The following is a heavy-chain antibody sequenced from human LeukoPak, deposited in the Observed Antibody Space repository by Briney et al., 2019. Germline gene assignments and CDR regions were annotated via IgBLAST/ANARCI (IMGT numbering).Heavy chain of an antibody. D-gene: IGHD3-10*01. V-gene: IGHV1-2*02. CDR3: ARGKFFDPLGFGELFNP. Sequence: ASVKVSCKASGYTFTGYYTHWVRQAPGQGLEWMGWINPNSGGTNYAQKFQGRVTMTRDTSISTAYMELSRLRSDDTAVYYCARGKFFDPLGFGELFNPWGQGTLVTVSS. J-gene: IGHJ5*02. CDR2: INPNSGGT. CDR1: GYTFTGYY.